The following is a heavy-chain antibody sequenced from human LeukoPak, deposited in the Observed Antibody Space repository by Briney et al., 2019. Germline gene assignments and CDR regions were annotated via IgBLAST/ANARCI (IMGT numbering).Heavy chain of an antibody. CDR1: GFTFSNYG. J-gene: IGHJ4*02. CDR2: ISYDGSNK. Sequence: PGGSLRLSCAASGFTFSNYGIHWVRQAPGKGLEWVAVISYDGSNKYYADSVKGRCTISRDKSKNTVCLQMNSLRAEDTAVYYCAKEAGYSYGFDYWGQGTLVTVSS. D-gene: IGHD5-18*01. CDR3: AKEAGYSYGFDY. V-gene: IGHV3-30*18.